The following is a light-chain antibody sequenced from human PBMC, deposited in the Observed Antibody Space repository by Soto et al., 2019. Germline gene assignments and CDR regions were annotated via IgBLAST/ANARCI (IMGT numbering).Light chain of an antibody. J-gene: IGKJ4*01. CDR3: HQYNKFPSLT. CDR1: QSVSSN. Sequence: EIVMTQSPATLSVSPGERATLSCRASQSVSSNLAWYQQKPGQAPRLLIYGASTRATGIPARFSGSGSGTEFTLTIGSLQSEDFAVYDCHQYNKFPSLTFGGGTNVEIK. CDR2: GAS. V-gene: IGKV3-15*01.